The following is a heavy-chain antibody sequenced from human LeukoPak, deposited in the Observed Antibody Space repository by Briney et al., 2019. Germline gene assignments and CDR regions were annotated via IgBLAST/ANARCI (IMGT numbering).Heavy chain of an antibody. Sequence: PSGTLSLTCAVSGGSISSSNWWSWVRQPPGKGLEWIGEIYHSGSTNYNPSLKSRVTISVDTSKNQFSLKLSSVTAADTAVYYCARGSYYDSSGYYRGYFDYWGQGTLVTVSS. J-gene: IGHJ4*02. CDR2: IYHSGST. V-gene: IGHV4-4*02. CDR3: ARGSYYDSSGYYRGYFDY. CDR1: GGSISSSNW. D-gene: IGHD3-22*01.